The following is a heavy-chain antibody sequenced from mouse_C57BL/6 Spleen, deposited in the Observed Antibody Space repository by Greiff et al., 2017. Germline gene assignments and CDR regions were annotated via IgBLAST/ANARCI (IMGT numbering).Heavy chain of an antibody. CDR1: GYTFTSYW. D-gene: IGHD2-5*01. V-gene: IGHV1-7*01. J-gene: IGHJ2*01. CDR2: INPSSGYT. Sequence: QVQLQQSGAELAKPGASVKLSCKASGYTFTSYWMHWVKQRPGQGLEWIGYINPSSGYTKYNQKFKDTATLTADKSSSTAYMQLSSLTYEDSAVXYCARGAYYSNYSYYFDYWGQGTTLTVSS. CDR3: ARGAYYSNYSYYFDY.